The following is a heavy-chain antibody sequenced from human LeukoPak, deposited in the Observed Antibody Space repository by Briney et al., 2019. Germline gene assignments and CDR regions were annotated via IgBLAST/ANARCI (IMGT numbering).Heavy chain of an antibody. J-gene: IGHJ4*02. Sequence: ASVKVSCKASGGTFSSYAISWVRQAPGQGLEWMGWINPSSGDTNYAQKFQGRVTMTRDTSISTAYMELSRLTSDDTAVYYCARREWLTYWGQGTLVTVSP. V-gene: IGHV1-2*02. CDR3: ARREWLTY. CDR2: INPSSGDT. D-gene: IGHD3-3*01. CDR1: GGTFSSYA.